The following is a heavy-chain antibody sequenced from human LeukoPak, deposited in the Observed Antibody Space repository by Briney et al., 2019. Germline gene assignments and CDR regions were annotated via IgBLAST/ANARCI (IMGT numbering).Heavy chain of an antibody. V-gene: IGHV1-69*13. CDR1: GYIFSDYY. CDR2: IIPIFGIA. Sequence: SVKVSCKASGYIFSDYYIHWVRQAPGQGLEWMGGIIPIFGIANYAQKFQGRVTITADESTSTAYMELSSLRSEDTAVYYCARVQGPDYYDSSDYYKDWGQGTQVTVSS. J-gene: IGHJ4*02. D-gene: IGHD3-22*01. CDR3: ARVQGPDYYDSSDYYKD.